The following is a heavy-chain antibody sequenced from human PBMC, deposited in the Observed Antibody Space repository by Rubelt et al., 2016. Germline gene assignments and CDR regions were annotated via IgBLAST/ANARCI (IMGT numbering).Heavy chain of an antibody. D-gene: IGHD3-22*01. V-gene: IGHV4-34*01. CDR3: ARGKEGLGVTMMDY. J-gene: IGHJ4*02. CDR1: GGSFSGYY. CDR2: INHSGST. Sequence: QVQLQQWGAGLLKPSETLSLTCAVYGGSFSGYYWSWIRQPPGKVLEWIGEINHSGSTNYNPSLKSRVTISVDTAKNQFSLKVSSVTAADTAVYYCARGKEGLGVTMMDYWGQGTLVTVSS.